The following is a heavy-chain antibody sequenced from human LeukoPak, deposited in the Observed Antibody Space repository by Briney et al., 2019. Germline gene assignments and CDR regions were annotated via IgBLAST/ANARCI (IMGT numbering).Heavy chain of an antibody. V-gene: IGHV4-59*01. CDR3: ARVGGTNYYYYGMDV. Sequence: SETLSLACTVSGGSISSYYWSWIRQPPGKGLEWIGYIYYSGSTNYNPSLKSRVTISVDTSKNQFSLKLSSVTAADTAVYYCARVGGTNYYYYGMDVWGQGTTVTVSS. J-gene: IGHJ6*02. CDR1: GGSISSYY. CDR2: IYYSGST. D-gene: IGHD4-23*01.